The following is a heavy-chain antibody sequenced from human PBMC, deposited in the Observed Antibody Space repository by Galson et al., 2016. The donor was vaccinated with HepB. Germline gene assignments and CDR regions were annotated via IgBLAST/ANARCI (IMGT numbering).Heavy chain of an antibody. D-gene: IGHD4-17*01. CDR1: GFTFRGYG. CDR2: ISLRGSNE. Sequence: SLRLSCAASGFTFRGYGMHWVRQAPGKGLEWVALISLRGSNENYADSVKGRFTISRDNSKNTLYLQMNSLRAEDTAVYYCAKGIDYGDYMEPGAFDIWGQGSVVTVSS. V-gene: IGHV3-30*18. J-gene: IGHJ3*02. CDR3: AKGIDYGDYMEPGAFDI.